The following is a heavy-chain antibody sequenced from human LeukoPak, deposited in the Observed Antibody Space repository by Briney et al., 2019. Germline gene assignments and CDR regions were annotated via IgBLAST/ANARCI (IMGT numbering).Heavy chain of an antibody. CDR2: ISYDETNK. D-gene: IGHD5-12*01. V-gene: IGHV3-30*03. CDR3: ARDVLHSWIGGLDV. J-gene: IGHJ6*02. CDR1: GFTFSSYG. Sequence: GGSLRLSCAASGFTFSSYGMHWVRQAPGQGLEWVAFISYDETNKYYADSVKGRFTISRDNSQNTLYLQVNSLRSEDTAVYYCARDVLHSWIGGLDVWGQGTTVIVSS.